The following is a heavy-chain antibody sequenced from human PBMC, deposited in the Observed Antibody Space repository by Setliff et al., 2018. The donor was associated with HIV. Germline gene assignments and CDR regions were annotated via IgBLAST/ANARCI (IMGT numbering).Heavy chain of an antibody. CDR1: GFTFSGYS. J-gene: IGHJ4*02. CDR3: AGDLFPYYHDSSPYYPPGY. D-gene: IGHD3-22*01. V-gene: IGHV3-48*01. Sequence: GGSLRLSCAASGFTFSGYSMNWVRQAPGKGLEWVSHISSSSNGIWYADSVKGRFTISRDNGKSSVYLQMNSLRAEDTAVYYCAGDLFPYYHDSSPYYPPGYWGQGTLVTVSS. CDR2: ISSSSNGI.